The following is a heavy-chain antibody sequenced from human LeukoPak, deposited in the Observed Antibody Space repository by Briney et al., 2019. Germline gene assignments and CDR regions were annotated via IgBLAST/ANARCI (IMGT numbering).Heavy chain of an antibody. CDR2: ISGSGGST. V-gene: IGHV3-23*01. CDR3: ARFFYGSGSSQIGGDY. Sequence: GGSLRLSCAASGFTFSSYAMSWVRQAPGKGLEWVSAISGSGGSTYYADSVKGRFTISRDNSKNTLYLQMNSLRAEDTAVYYCARFFYGSGSSQIGGDYWGQGTLVTVSS. D-gene: IGHD3-10*01. CDR1: GFTFSSYA. J-gene: IGHJ4*02.